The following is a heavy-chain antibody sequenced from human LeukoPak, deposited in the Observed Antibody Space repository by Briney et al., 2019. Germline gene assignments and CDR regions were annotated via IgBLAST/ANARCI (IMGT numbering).Heavy chain of an antibody. CDR2: MNPNSGNT. CDR3: ASIDYGGNSGHAY. J-gene: IGHJ4*02. D-gene: IGHD4-23*01. V-gene: IGHV1-8*03. Sequence: GASVKVSCKASGYTFTSYDINWVRQATGQGLEWMGWMNPNSGNTGYAQKFQGRVTITRNTSISTAYMELCSLRSEDTAVYYCASIDYGGNSGHAYWGQGTLVTVSS. CDR1: GYTFTSYD.